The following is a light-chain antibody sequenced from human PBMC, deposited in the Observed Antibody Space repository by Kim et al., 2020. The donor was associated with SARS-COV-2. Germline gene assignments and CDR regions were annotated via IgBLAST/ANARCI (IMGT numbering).Light chain of an antibody. CDR3: HSYDSSNVV. CDR1: GGSIASNE. CDR2: EDN. Sequence: GQTRTTCCTRSGGSIASNEVQWYQQRPGSSPTTVIYEDNQRPAGAPDRFSGSIDSSSNSASLTISVLKTEDEADYYCHSYDSSNVVFGGGTQLTVL. J-gene: IGLJ2*01. V-gene: IGLV6-57*01.